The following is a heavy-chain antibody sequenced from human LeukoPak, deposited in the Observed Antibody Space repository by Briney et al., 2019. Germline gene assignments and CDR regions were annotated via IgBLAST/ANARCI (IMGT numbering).Heavy chain of an antibody. CDR3: ARDNYYDSSGYYWAYYYYGMDV. D-gene: IGHD3-22*01. V-gene: IGHV3-66*01. CDR1: GFTFSSYA. J-gene: IGHJ6*02. CDR2: IYSGGST. Sequence: QPGGSLRLSCAASGFTFSSYAMSWVRQAPGKGLEWVSVIYSGGSTYYADSVKGRFTISRDNSKNTLYLQMNSLRAEDTAVYYCARDNYYDSSGYYWAYYYYGMDVWGQGTTVTVSS.